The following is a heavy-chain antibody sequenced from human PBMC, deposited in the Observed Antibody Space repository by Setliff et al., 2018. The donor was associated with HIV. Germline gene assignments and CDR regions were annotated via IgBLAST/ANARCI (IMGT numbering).Heavy chain of an antibody. Sequence: ASVKVSCKASGYTFTYYAMHWVRQAPGQRLEWMGWINAGHGNTKYSQNFQGRVTITRDTSASTAYMELSSLRSEDTGVYYCAIGSSNWPHRPNNYYFDYWGQGTPVTVSS. V-gene: IGHV1-3*01. CDR1: GYTFTYYA. CDR3: AIGSSNWPHRPNNYYFDY. J-gene: IGHJ4*02. D-gene: IGHD6-13*01. CDR2: INAGHGNT.